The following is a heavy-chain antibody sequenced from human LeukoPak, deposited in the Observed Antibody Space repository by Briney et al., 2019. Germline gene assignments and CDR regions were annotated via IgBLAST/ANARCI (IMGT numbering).Heavy chain of an antibody. J-gene: IGHJ4*02. CDR1: GFTFSTYW. CDR3: VRSQRGYSYGEH. D-gene: IGHD5-18*01. V-gene: IGHV3-74*01. CDR2: VDNDGSGT. Sequence: GGSLRLSCAASGFTFSTYWMHWVRQAPGKGLVWLSRVDNDGSGTSYADSVKGRFTISRDNGKNILFLQMDSLRAEDTAVYFCVRSQRGYSYGEHWGQGTPVTVSS.